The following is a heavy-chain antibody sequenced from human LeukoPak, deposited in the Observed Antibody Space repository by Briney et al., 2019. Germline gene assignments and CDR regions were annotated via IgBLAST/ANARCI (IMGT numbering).Heavy chain of an antibody. J-gene: IGHJ3*02. CDR1: GYTFTSYG. V-gene: IGHV1-18*01. CDR2: ISAYNGNT. Sequence: ASVKVSCKASGYTFTSYGITWVRQAPGQGLEWMGWISAYNGNTNYAQKLQGRVTMTTDTSTSTAYMELRSLRSDDTAVYYCAREEDYYGSGSYYSFDIWGQGTMVTVSP. CDR3: AREEDYYGSGSYYSFDI. D-gene: IGHD3-10*01.